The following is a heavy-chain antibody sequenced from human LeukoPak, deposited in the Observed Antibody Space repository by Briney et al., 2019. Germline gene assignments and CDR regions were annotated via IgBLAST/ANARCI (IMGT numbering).Heavy chain of an antibody. CDR1: GGTFSSYA. V-gene: IGHV1-69*13. D-gene: IGHD3-3*01. CDR2: IIPIFGTA. J-gene: IGHJ6*02. CDR3: ARAGLEGRGYSYGMDD. Sequence: SVKVSCKASGGTFSSYAISWVRQPPGQGLEWMGGIIPIFGTANYAQKFQGRVTITADESTSTAYLELSSLRSEDTAVYYCARAGLEGRGYSYGMDDWGQGTTVTVSS.